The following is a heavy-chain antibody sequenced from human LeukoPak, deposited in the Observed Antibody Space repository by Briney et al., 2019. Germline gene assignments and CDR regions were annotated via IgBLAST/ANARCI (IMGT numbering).Heavy chain of an antibody. CDR1: GFTFSSYA. V-gene: IGHV3-23*01. CDR2: ISGSGGST. Sequence: GGSLRLSCAASGFTFSSYAMSWVRQAPGKGREWVSAISGSGGSTYYADSVKGRFTISRDNSKNTLYLQMNSLRAEDTAVYYCAKDPIVVVPAAHDYWGQGTLVTVSS. J-gene: IGHJ4*02. D-gene: IGHD2-2*01. CDR3: AKDPIVVVPAAHDY.